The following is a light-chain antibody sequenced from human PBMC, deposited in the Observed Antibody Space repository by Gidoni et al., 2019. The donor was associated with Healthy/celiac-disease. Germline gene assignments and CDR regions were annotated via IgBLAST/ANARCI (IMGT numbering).Light chain of an antibody. CDR3: QQRSNWPPLT. V-gene: IGKV3-11*01. Sequence: DIVLTQSPATLSLSPGERATLSCRASQSVSSYLAWYQQKPGPAPRLLIYDASNRATGIPARFSGSGFGTDVTLTISSLEPEDFAVYYCQQRSNWPPLTFGGGTKVEIK. CDR2: DAS. CDR1: QSVSSY. J-gene: IGKJ4*01.